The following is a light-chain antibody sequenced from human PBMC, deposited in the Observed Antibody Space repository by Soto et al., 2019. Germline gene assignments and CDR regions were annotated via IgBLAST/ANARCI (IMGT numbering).Light chain of an antibody. CDR3: QQYNNWLST. V-gene: IGKV3-15*01. J-gene: IGKJ1*01. CDR1: QSVSRN. CDR2: DAS. Sequence: EIVMTQSPATLSVSPGERATLSCRASQSVSRNVAWYQQKPGQAPRLLIHDASTRATGISFRFSGSGSWTQFTLTISSLQSEDFAVYYCQQYNNWLSTFGQGTKVEIK.